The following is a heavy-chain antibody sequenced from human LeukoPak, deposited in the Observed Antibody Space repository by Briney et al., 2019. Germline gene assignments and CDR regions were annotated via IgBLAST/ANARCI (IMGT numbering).Heavy chain of an antibody. D-gene: IGHD3-9*01. CDR3: ARDWRLTEFDY. J-gene: IGHJ4*02. V-gene: IGHV3-74*01. CDR2: INSDGSST. CDR1: RFTFSTYW. Sequence: GGSLRLSCAASRFTFSTYWMHWVRQAPGKGLVWVSRINSDGSSTSYADSVKGRFTISRDNAKNTLYLQMNSLRAEDTAVYYCARDWRLTEFDYWGQGTLVTVSS.